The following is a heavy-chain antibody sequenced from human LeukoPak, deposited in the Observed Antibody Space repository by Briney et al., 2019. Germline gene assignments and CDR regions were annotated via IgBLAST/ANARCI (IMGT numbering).Heavy chain of an antibody. CDR2: INFSGGTT. V-gene: IGHV3-23*01. J-gene: IGHJ6*03. CDR3: AKDGDTMSGTYYYDMDV. D-gene: IGHD1-26*01. Sequence: GRSLRLSCAASGFTFSSFAMSWVRQAPGKGLEWVSAINFSGGTTYYADSVKGRFTISRDNFKNTLYLQMNSLRGEDTAVYYCAKDGDTMSGTYYYDMDVWGKGTTVTIS. CDR1: GFTFSSFA.